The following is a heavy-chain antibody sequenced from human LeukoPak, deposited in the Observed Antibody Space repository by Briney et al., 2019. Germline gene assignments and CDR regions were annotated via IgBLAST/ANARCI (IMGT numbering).Heavy chain of an antibody. CDR3: ARGRVSSSTWYSTYYYYFYMDV. D-gene: IGHD6-13*01. V-gene: IGHV4-59*01. Sequence: SETLSLTCTVSGDSISIYYWTWIRQPPGKGLEWIGYIDHTGSTNYNPSLSSRVTISRDTSKNDFSLRLTSVTATDTAVYFCARGRVSSSTWYSTYYYYFYMDVWGKGTTVIVSS. CDR2: IDHTGST. J-gene: IGHJ6*03. CDR1: GDSISIYY.